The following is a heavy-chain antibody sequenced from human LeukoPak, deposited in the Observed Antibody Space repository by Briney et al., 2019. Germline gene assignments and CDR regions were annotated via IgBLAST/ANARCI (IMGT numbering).Heavy chain of an antibody. V-gene: IGHV3-53*01. CDR1: GFTVSGNY. CDR3: ARSVAPAAKMDV. CDR2: IHTNGGT. Sequence: PGGSLRLSCAASGFTVSGNYMNWVRQAPGKGLEWVSVIHTNGGTYYADSVKGRFTISRDKSKNTLYLQMNSLRAEDTAVYYCARSVAPAAKMDVWGKGTTVTVSS. J-gene: IGHJ6*04. D-gene: IGHD2-2*01.